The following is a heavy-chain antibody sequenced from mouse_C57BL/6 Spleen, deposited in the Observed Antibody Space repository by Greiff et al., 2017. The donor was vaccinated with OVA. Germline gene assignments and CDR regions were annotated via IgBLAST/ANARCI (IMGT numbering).Heavy chain of an antibody. CDR1: GYTFTSYG. V-gene: IGHV1-81*01. J-gene: IGHJ2*01. Sequence: VQLQQSGAELARPGASVKLSCKASGYTFTSYGISWVKQRTGQGLEWIGEIDPRSGNTYYNEKFKGKATLTADKSSSTAYMELRSLTSEDSAVYFCARGAYFDYWGQGTTLTVSS. CDR2: IDPRSGNT. CDR3: ARGAYFDY.